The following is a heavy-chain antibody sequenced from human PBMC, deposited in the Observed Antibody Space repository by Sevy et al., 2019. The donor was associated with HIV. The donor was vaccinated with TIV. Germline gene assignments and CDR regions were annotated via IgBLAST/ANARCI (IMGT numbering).Heavy chain of an antibody. CDR1: GGSISSSSYY. Sequence: SETLSLTCTVSGGSISSSSYYWGWIRQPPGKGLEWIGSIYYSGSTYYNPSLKSRVTISVDTSKCQFSLKLSSVTAADTAVYYCARHDCDDYDPYYFDYWGQGTLVTVSS. V-gene: IGHV4-39*01. CDR2: IYYSGST. CDR3: ARHDCDDYDPYYFDY. J-gene: IGHJ4*02. D-gene: IGHD4-17*01.